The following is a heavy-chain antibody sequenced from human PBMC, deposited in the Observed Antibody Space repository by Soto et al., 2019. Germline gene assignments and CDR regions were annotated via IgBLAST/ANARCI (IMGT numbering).Heavy chain of an antibody. CDR1: GGSISSGGYY. J-gene: IGHJ4*02. V-gene: IGHV4-31*03. CDR3: ARDSGRDGYNLIDY. D-gene: IGHD2-21*01. CDR2: IYYSGST. Sequence: SETLSLTCTVSGGSISSGGYYWSWIRQHPGKGLEWIGYIYYSGSTYYNPSLKSRVTISVDTSKNQFSLKLSSVTAADTAVYYCARDSGRDGYNLIDYWGQGTLVTSPQ.